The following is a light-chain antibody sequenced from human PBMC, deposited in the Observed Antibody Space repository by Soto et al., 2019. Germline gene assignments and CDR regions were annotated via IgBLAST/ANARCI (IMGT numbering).Light chain of an antibody. J-gene: IGKJ1*01. CDR3: QQYNSYPST. V-gene: IGKV1-5*01. Sequence: DIQMTQSPSTLSASVGDRVTITCRASQSISNWLAWYQQRPGKAPKLLIYDASTLQSGVPSSFSGSGSGTEFTLTISSLRPDDFATYYCQQYNSYPSTFGQGTKVDIK. CDR2: DAS. CDR1: QSISNW.